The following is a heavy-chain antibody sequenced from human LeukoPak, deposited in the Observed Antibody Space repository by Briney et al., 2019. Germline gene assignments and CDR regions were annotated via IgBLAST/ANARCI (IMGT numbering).Heavy chain of an antibody. CDR2: ISYDGSNK. Sequence: GGSLRLSCAASGFTFSSCAMHWVRQAPGKGLEWVAVISYDGSNKYYADSVKGRFSISRDNSKNTLYLQMNSLRAEDTAVYYCAEGSGPTDHWGQGTLVTVSS. CDR3: AEGSGPTDH. CDR1: GFTFSSCA. V-gene: IGHV3-30-3*01. D-gene: IGHD2-15*01. J-gene: IGHJ4*02.